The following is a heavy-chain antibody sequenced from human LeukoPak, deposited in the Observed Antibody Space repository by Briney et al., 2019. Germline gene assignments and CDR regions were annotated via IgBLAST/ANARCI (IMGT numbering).Heavy chain of an antibody. D-gene: IGHD4/OR15-4a*01. J-gene: IGHJ4*02. Sequence: GGSLRLSCAASGFTFSDYNMRWIRQAPGKGLEWVSSISRSGSTKYYADSVKGRFTISRDNAKNSLFLQMNSLRVEDTAVYYCAKAGLVRGGALDSWGQGTLVTVSS. CDR1: GFTFSDYN. CDR3: AKAGLVRGGALDS. CDR2: ISRSGSTK. V-gene: IGHV3-11*01.